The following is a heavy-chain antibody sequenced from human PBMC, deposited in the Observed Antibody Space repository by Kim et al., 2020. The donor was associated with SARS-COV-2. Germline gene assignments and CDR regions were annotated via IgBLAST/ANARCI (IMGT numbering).Heavy chain of an antibody. V-gene: IGHV3-23*01. CDR2: ISGSGGST. Sequence: GGSLRLSCAASGFTFSNYAMNWVRQAPGKGLEWVSAISGSGGSTYYADSVKGRFTISRDNSKNTLYLQMNSLRAEDTAVYYCAKDIAQTRSTMIGYGMDAWGPGTTVTVSS. J-gene: IGHJ6*02. D-gene: IGHD3-22*01. CDR3: AKDIAQTRSTMIGYGMDA. CDR1: GFTFSNYA.